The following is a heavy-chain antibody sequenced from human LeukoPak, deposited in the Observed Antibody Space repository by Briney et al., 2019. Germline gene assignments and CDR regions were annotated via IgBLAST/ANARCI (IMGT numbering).Heavy chain of an antibody. CDR1: AFTFSSYW. Sequence: PGESLRLSCAASAFTFSSYWMHWVRQAPGKGLVWVSRINSDGISTSYADSVKGRFTISRDNAKNTLYLQMNSLRAEDTAVYYCAKGGATVIDYWGQGTLVTVSS. J-gene: IGHJ4*02. CDR2: INSDGIST. D-gene: IGHD4-17*01. CDR3: AKGGATVIDY. V-gene: IGHV3-74*01.